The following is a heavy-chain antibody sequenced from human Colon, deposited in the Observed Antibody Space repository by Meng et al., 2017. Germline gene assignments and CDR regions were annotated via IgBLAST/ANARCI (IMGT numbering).Heavy chain of an antibody. J-gene: IGHJ4*02. CDR2: LNSGDKT. CDR1: GFPVSSNY. CDR3: ARFSYYFGSGSYYKDY. Sequence: GESLKISCAVSGFPVSSNYMNWVRQAPGKGMEWVSGLNSGDKTYYTDSVKGRFTISRDKSNNTLYLQMNSLRTEDTAVYFCARFSYYFGSGSYYKDYWGQGTLVT. D-gene: IGHD3-10*01. V-gene: IGHV3-66*02.